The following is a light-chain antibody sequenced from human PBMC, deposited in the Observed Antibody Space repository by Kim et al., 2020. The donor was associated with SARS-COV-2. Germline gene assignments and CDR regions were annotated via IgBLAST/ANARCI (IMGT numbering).Light chain of an antibody. Sequence: VSPGQTASITCSGDKLGDKYACWYQQKPGQSPVLVIYQDSKRPSGIPERFSGSNSGNTATLTISGTQAMGEADYYCQAWDSSTGVFGGGTKLTVL. CDR3: QAWDSSTGV. V-gene: IGLV3-1*01. J-gene: IGLJ3*02. CDR1: KLGDKY. CDR2: QDS.